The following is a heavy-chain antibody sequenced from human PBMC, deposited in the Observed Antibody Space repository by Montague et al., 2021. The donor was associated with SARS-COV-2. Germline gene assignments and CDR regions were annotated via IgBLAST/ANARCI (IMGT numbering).Heavy chain of an antibody. CDR1: GFTVSRNY. V-gene: IGHV3-53*01. D-gene: IGHD1-7*01. CDR2: IYSGGST. CDR3: ARDRGGNYYFDY. Sequence: SLRLSCAASGFTVSRNYMSWVRQAPGKGLEWVSVIYSGGSTYYADSVKGRFTISRDNSKNTLYLQMNSLRAEDTAVYYCARDRGGNYYFDYWGQGTLVTVSS. J-gene: IGHJ4*02.